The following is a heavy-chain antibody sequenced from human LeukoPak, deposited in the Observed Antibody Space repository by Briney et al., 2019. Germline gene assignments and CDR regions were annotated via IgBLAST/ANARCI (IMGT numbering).Heavy chain of an antibody. CDR1: GGSISRSSYY. D-gene: IGHD4-23*01. Sequence: SETLSLTCTVSGGSISRSSYYWGWIRQHPGKGLEWIGYIYYSGSTYYNPSLKSRVTISVDTSKNQFSLKLSSVTAADTAVYYCARDTDYGGIDYWGQGTLVTVSS. V-gene: IGHV4-31*03. J-gene: IGHJ4*02. CDR3: ARDTDYGGIDY. CDR2: IYYSGST.